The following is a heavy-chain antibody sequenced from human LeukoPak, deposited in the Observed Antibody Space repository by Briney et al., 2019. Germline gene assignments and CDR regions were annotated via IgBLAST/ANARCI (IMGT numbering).Heavy chain of an antibody. Sequence: SETLSLTCTVSGGSISSYYWSWIRQPPGKGLEWIGYIYYSGSTNYNPSLKSRVTISVDTSKNQFSLKLSSVTAADTAVYYCARGPEYSSSSFDYWGQGTLVTVSS. CDR1: GGSISSYY. D-gene: IGHD6-6*01. V-gene: IGHV4-59*12. J-gene: IGHJ4*02. CDR2: IYYSGST. CDR3: ARGPEYSSSSFDY.